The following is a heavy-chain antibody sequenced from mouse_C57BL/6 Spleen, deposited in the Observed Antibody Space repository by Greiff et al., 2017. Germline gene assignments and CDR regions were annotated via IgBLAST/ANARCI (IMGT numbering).Heavy chain of an antibody. CDR3: ARGDYNYEGAWFAY. D-gene: IGHD2-12*01. J-gene: IGHJ3*01. V-gene: IGHV5-17*01. Sequence: EVKLMESGGGLVKPGGSLKLSCAASGFTFSDYGMHWVRQAPEQGLEWVAYISSGSSTIYYAVTVQGRFTISRDNAKNTLCLQMTSLRSEDTAMYYCARGDYNYEGAWFAYWGQGTLVTVSA. CDR1: GFTFSDYG. CDR2: ISSGSSTI.